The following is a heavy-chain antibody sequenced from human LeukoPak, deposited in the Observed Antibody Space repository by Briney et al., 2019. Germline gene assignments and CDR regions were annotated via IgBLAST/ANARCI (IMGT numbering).Heavy chain of an antibody. Sequence: SETLSLTCAVYGGSFSGYYWSWIRQPPGKGLEWIGEINHSGSTNYNPSLKSRVTISVDKSKNQFFLKLSSVTATDTAVYYCAKVGGKQIGNWGQGTLVTVSS. J-gene: IGHJ4*02. V-gene: IGHV4-34*01. D-gene: IGHD4-23*01. CDR1: GGSFSGYY. CDR2: INHSGST. CDR3: AKVGGKQIGN.